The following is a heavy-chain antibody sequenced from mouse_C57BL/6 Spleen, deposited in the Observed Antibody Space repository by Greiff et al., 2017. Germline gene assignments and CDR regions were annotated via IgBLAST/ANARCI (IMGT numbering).Heavy chain of an antibody. V-gene: IGHV1-69*01. CDR1: GYTFTSYW. CDR3: ARWEGLYDDALYFDV. CDR2: IDPSDSYT. Sequence: QVQLQQPGAELVMPGASVKLSCKASGYTFTSYWMHWVKQRPGQGLEWIGEIDPSDSYTNYNQKFKGKSTLTVDKSSSAAYMRLSSLTSEDSAVYDCARWEGLYDDALYFDVWGKGTTVTVSS. D-gene: IGHD2-14*01. J-gene: IGHJ1*03.